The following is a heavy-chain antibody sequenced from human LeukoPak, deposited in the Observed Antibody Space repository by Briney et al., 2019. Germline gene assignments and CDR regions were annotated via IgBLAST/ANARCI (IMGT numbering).Heavy chain of an antibody. J-gene: IGHJ4*02. CDR3: ARDVGGYAFDY. V-gene: IGHV3-30*04. D-gene: IGHD5-12*01. CDR2: MSYDGSHK. CDR1: GFGFISYT. Sequence: GRSLRLSCVASGFGFISYTTHWVRQAPGQGLEWVAVMSYDGSHKYLADSVKGRFTISRDNSKNTLYLQMNSLRVEDTAIYYCARDVGGYAFDYWGQGTLVTVSS.